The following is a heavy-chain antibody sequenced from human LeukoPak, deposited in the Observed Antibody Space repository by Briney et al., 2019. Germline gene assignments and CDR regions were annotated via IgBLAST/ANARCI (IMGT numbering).Heavy chain of an antibody. CDR3: AKDPISPSSSWYPYYYYMDV. CDR1: GFTFSSYA. J-gene: IGHJ6*03. CDR2: IRYDGSNK. V-gene: IGHV3-30*02. D-gene: IGHD6-13*01. Sequence: HSGGSLRLSCAASGFTFSSYAMSWVRQAPGKGLEWVAFIRYDGSNKYYADSVKGRFTISRDNSKNTLYLQMNSLRAEDTAVYYCAKDPISPSSSWYPYYYYMDVWGKGTTVTISS.